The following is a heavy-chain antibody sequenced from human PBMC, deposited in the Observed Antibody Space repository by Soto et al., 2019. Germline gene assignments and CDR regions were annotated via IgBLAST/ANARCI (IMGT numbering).Heavy chain of an antibody. CDR2: IYPGDSDT. CDR3: AASIFYYGMDV. CDR1: GYTFTNYW. J-gene: IGHJ6*02. Sequence: GESLKISCKGSGYTFTNYWIGWVRQIPGKGLEWMGIIYPGDSDTKYNPSFQGQDTISADKSITTTYLQWSSLKASDTAIYYCAASIFYYGMDVWGQGTTVTVSS. V-gene: IGHV5-51*01.